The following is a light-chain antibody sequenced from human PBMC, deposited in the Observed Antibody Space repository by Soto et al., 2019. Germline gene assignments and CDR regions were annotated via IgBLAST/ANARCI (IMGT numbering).Light chain of an antibody. Sequence: EIQMTQSPSSLSASVGDRVTITCRASQSISSYLNWYQQKPGKAPQLLIYAASSLQSGVPSRFSGSGSGTDFTLTISSLQPEDFATYYCQQSYSTPITFGQGTKVEIK. J-gene: IGKJ1*01. CDR3: QQSYSTPIT. CDR2: AAS. V-gene: IGKV1-39*01. CDR1: QSISSY.